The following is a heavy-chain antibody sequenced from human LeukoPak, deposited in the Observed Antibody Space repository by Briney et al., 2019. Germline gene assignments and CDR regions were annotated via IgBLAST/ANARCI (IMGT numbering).Heavy chain of an antibody. CDR3: ARSPSYDSSGYYHGLDL. CDR1: GFTFSSYW. J-gene: IGHJ5*02. V-gene: IGHV3-74*03. CDR2: INSDGSST. D-gene: IGHD3-22*01. Sequence: GGSLRLSCAASGFTFSSYWMHWVRHTPRKGLVWVSRINSDGSSTTYADSVKGRFTISRDNARNTLYLQMISLRAEDTAVYYCARSPSYDSSGYYHGLDLWGQGTPVTVSS.